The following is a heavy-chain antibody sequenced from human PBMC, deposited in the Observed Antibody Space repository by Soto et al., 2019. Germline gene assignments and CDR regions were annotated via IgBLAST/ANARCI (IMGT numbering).Heavy chain of an antibody. Sequence: ASVKVSCKTSGYTFTVYGISWFRQATGQGLEWMGWISPYNGKTNYIQEFQDRVTTTTDTSSTTVYMDLRTLKSDDTAIYFCARADYGDTKIYSFDHWGQGTLVTVSS. CDR2: ISPYNGKT. D-gene: IGHD4-17*01. V-gene: IGHV1-18*01. CDR3: ARADYGDTKIYSFDH. CDR1: GYTFTVYG. J-gene: IGHJ4*02.